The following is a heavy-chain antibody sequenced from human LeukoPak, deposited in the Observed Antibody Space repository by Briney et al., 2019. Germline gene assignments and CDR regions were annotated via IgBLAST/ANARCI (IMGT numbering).Heavy chain of an antibody. Sequence: SSETLSLTCTVSGGSISSRSYYWGWIRQPPGKGLEWIGRIYYSGSTYYKASLKSRVTISVDTSKNQFSLKLSSVTAADTAVYYCARYSYGYDGDNWFDPWGQGTLVTVSS. CDR2: IYYSGST. J-gene: IGHJ5*02. D-gene: IGHD5-18*01. CDR3: ARYSYGYDGDNWFDP. V-gene: IGHV4-39*07. CDR1: GGSISSRSYY.